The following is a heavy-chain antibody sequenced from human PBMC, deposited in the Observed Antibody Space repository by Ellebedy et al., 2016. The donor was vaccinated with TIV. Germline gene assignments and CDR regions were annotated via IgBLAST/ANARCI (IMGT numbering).Heavy chain of an antibody. V-gene: IGHV1-18*04. CDR3: AREIGAGPVVFQY. D-gene: IGHD6-19*01. CDR1: GYSFTSYG. CDR2: INAYNGNT. J-gene: IGHJ1*01. Sequence: AASVKVSCKASGYSFTSYGISWVRQAPGQGLEWMGWINAYNGNTNIAQKFQGRVTMTTDTSTSTAYMEVRRLRSDDTAVYYCAREIGAGPVVFQYWGQGTPVIVSS.